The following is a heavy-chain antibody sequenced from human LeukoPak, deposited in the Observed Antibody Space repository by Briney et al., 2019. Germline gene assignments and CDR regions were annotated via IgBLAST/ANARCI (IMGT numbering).Heavy chain of an antibody. J-gene: IGHJ5*02. CDR1: SGSISNSNFY. Sequence: SETLSLTCSVSSGSISNSNFYWGWIRQPPGKGLEWIGSIYHSGSTYYNPSLKSRVTISVDTSKNQFSLKLSSVTAADTAVYYCARDRLGDFHPWGQGTLVTVSA. D-gene: IGHD2-21*01. V-gene: IGHV4-39*07. CDR2: IYHSGST. CDR3: ARDRLGDFHP.